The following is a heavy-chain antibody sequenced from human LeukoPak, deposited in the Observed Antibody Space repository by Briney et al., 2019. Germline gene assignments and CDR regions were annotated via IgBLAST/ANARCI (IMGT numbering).Heavy chain of an antibody. Sequence: ASVKVSCKASGYTFTSYGISWVRQAPGQGLEWMGWISAYNGNTNYAQKLQGRVTMTTDTSTSTAYMELRSLRSDDTAVYYCVRDADPNIAAAGTIIPFDPWGQGTLVTVSS. D-gene: IGHD6-13*01. J-gene: IGHJ5*02. CDR1: GYTFTSYG. CDR3: VRDADPNIAAAGTIIPFDP. CDR2: ISAYNGNT. V-gene: IGHV1-18*04.